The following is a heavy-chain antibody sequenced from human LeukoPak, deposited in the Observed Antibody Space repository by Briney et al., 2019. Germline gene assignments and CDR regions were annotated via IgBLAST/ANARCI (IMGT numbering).Heavy chain of an antibody. CDR2: LSGSGGNT. J-gene: IGHJ4*02. CDR1: GFTFSGYA. CDR3: AKELSGGWPFDY. V-gene: IGHV3-23*01. D-gene: IGHD6-19*01. Sequence: GGSLRLSCTASGFTFSGYAMSWVRQAPGKGLEWVSGLSGSGGNTIYADSVKGRFTISRDNSKNTMFLQMNSLRAEDTAVYYCAKELSGGWPFDYWGQGALVTVSS.